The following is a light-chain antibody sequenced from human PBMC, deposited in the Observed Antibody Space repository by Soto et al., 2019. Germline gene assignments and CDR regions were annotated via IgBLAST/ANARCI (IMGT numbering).Light chain of an antibody. J-gene: IGKJ5*01. Sequence: EIVLTQSPGTLSLSPGERATLSCRASQSVSSNLAWYQQKPGQAPRLLIYGASNRATGIPDRFSGSGSGTHFTLTISRLEPEDFAVYYCQHYVTSSITFGQGTRLEIK. CDR2: GAS. V-gene: IGKV3-20*01. CDR1: QSVSSN. CDR3: QHYVTSSIT.